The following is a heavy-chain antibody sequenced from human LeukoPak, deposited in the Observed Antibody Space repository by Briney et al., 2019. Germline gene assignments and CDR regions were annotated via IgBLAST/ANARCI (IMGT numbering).Heavy chain of an antibody. V-gene: IGHV3-33*01. CDR3: ARGGLYGDYSFYFDS. CDR1: GFIFSDYA. Sequence: PGRSLRLSCAASGFIFSDYAMHWVRQAPGKGLEWVAIIWNDGSSIYYADSVKGRFTISRDNSKNTLYLQMNSLRAEDAAVYYCARGGLYGDYSFYFDSWGQGTLVTVSS. D-gene: IGHD4-17*01. CDR2: IWNDGSSI. J-gene: IGHJ4*02.